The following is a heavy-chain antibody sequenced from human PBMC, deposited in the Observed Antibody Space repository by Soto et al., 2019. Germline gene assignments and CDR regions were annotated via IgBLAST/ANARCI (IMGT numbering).Heavy chain of an antibody. CDR1: GGSISSGGYY. V-gene: IGHV4-31*01. CDR2: IYYSGST. J-gene: IGHJ4*02. CDR3: ARDGGYGSGSYRFDY. D-gene: IGHD3-10*01. Sequence: QVQLQESGPGLVKPSETLSLTCTVSGGSISSGGYYWSWIRQHPGKGLEWIGYIYYSGSTSYNPSPKSQVTISIDTSKNQFSLKLSSMSAADTAVYYCARDGGYGSGSYRFDYWGQGTLVTVSS.